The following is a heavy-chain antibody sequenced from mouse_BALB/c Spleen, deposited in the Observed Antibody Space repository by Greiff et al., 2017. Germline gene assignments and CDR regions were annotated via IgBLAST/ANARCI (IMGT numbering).Heavy chain of an antibody. CDR2: INPSTGYT. CDR1: GYTFTSYW. Sequence: QVQLKQSGAELAKPGASVKMSCKASGYTFTSYWMHWVKQRPGQGLEWIGYINPSTGYTEYNQKFKDKATLTADKSSSTAYMQLSSLTSEDSAVYYCARWDYAVQFAYWGQGTLVTVSA. V-gene: IGHV1-7*01. D-gene: IGHD1-1*01. CDR3: ARWDYAVQFAY. J-gene: IGHJ3*01.